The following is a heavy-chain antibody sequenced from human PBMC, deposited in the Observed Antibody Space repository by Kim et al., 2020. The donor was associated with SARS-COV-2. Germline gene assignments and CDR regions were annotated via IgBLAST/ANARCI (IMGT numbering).Heavy chain of an antibody. CDR3: ARSRPEEGIAARPGYFDY. J-gene: IGHJ4*02. V-gene: IGHV3-53*01. CDR1: GFTVSSNY. CDR2: IYSGGST. D-gene: IGHD6-6*01. Sequence: GGSLRLSCAASGFTVSSNYMSWVRQAPGKGLEWVSVIYSGGSTYYADSVKGRFTISRDNSKNTLYLQMNSLRAEDTAVYYCARSRPEEGIAARPGYFDYWGQGTLVTVSS.